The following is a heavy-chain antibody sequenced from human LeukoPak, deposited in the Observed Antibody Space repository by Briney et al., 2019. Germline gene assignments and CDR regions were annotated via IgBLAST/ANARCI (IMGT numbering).Heavy chain of an antibody. Sequence: GGSLRLSCAASGFPFRDYFMSWIRQAPGKGLEWLAYTNTAGNTLYYAASVKGRFTISRDNAKKSLYLQMNTLRAEDTAVYYCARATYDSSAVDAFDIWGQGTMVTVSP. D-gene: IGHD3-22*01. V-gene: IGHV3-11*01. CDR2: TNTAGNTL. CDR1: GFPFRDYF. CDR3: ARATYDSSAVDAFDI. J-gene: IGHJ3*02.